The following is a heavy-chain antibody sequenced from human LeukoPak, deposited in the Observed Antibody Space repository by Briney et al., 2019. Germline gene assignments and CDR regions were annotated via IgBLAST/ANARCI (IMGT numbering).Heavy chain of an antibody. D-gene: IGHD6-13*01. J-gene: IGHJ5*02. V-gene: IGHV4-39*07. Sequence: SETLSLTCTVSGGSISSSSYYWGWIRQPPGKGLEWIGSIYYSGSTYYNPSLKSRVTISVDTSKNQFSLKLSSVTAADTAVYYCARDPIGIAAAGLQGGWFDPWGQGTLVTVSS. CDR2: IYYSGST. CDR3: ARDPIGIAAAGLQGGWFDP. CDR1: GGSISSSSYY.